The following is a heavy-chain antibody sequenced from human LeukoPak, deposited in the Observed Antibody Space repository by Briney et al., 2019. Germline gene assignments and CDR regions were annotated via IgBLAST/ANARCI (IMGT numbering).Heavy chain of an antibody. J-gene: IGHJ4*02. V-gene: IGHV3-30-3*01. CDR2: ISYDGSNK. CDR1: GFTFSSYA. CDR3: AREVDTAMVTGDY. Sequence: GGSLRLSCAASGFTFSSYAMHWVRQAPGKGLEGVAVISYDGSNKYYADSVKGRFTISRDNSKNTLYLQMNSLRAEDTAVYYCAREVDTAMVTGDYWGQGTLVTVSS. D-gene: IGHD5-18*01.